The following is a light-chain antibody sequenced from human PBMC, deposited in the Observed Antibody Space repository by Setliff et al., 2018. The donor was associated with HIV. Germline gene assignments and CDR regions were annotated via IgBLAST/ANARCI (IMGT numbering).Light chain of an antibody. CDR3: SSYAITNTLP. CDR2: EVS. CDR1: SSDVGGYTY. Sequence: QSVLTQPASVSGSPGQSITISCTGTSSDVGGYTYVSWYQQHPGKAPKLMIYEVSNRPSGVSNRFSGSKSGNTASLTISGLRAEDEADYYCSSYAITNTLPFGTGTKVTVL. J-gene: IGLJ1*01. V-gene: IGLV2-14*01.